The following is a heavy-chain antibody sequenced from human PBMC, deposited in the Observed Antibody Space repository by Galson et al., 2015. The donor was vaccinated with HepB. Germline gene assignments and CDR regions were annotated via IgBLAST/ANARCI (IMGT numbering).Heavy chain of an antibody. V-gene: IGHV1-46*01. CDR2: INPTGGST. CDR3: ARGRSSGYFDAFDI. CDR1: GYMFTTYY. Sequence: SCKASGYMFTTYYIHWVRQAPAQGLEWMGIINPTGGSTNYAQKFQGRVTMTSDTSTSTVYMELSSPRSEDTAVYYCARGRSSGYFDAFDIWGQGTMVTVSS. D-gene: IGHD3-22*01. J-gene: IGHJ3*02.